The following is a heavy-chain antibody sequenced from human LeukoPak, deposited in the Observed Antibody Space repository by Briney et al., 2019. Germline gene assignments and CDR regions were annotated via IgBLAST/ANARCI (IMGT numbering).Heavy chain of an antibody. CDR1: GGSISSYY. V-gene: IGHV4-59*01. D-gene: IGHD3-22*01. CDR3: ARSWSGRYYYDSSGYPNAYGMDV. CDR2: IYYSGST. Sequence: SETLSLTCTVSGGSISSYYWSWIRQPPGKGLEWIGYIYYSGSTNYNPSLKSRVTISVDTSKDQFSLKLSSVTAADTAVYYCARSWSGRYYYDSSGYPNAYGMDVWGQGTTVTVSS. J-gene: IGHJ6*02.